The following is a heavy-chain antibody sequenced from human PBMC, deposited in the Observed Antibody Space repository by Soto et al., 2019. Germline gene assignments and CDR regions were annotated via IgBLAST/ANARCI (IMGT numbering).Heavy chain of an antibody. Sequence: TLSLACSVSSDSMNSGGYYWSWIRQHPGKGLEWIGYIYSNGDTYYNPSLKSRVTISVDTSKNQFSLKLSSVTAADTAVYYCARAAPMTTVTTWFDYWGQGTLVTVSS. CDR1: SDSMNSGGYY. CDR2: IYSNGDT. J-gene: IGHJ4*02. CDR3: ARAAPMTTVTTWFDY. V-gene: IGHV4-31*03. D-gene: IGHD4-17*01.